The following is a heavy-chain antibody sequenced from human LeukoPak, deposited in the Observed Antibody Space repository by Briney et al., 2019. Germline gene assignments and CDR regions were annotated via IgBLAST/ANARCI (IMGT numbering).Heavy chain of an antibody. D-gene: IGHD2-21*01. CDR3: AITYCGDRRCYGNNYYYYAMDV. Sequence: VASVKVSCKASGGTLSTYAISWVRQAPGQGLEWMGGIIPMVGTAHYAQKFQGRVTITADESTSTAYMELSSLRSEDSAVYYCAITYCGDRRCYGNNYYYYAMDVWGQGTTVTVSS. CDR2: IIPMVGTA. CDR1: GGTLSTYA. V-gene: IGHV1-69*13. J-gene: IGHJ6*02.